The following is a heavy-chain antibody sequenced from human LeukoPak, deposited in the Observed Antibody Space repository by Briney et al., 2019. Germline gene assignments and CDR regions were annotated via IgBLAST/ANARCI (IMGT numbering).Heavy chain of an antibody. CDR2: IYPSDSNT. CDR3: ARRRPLGYSSGYYGWFDP. V-gene: IGHV5-51*01. D-gene: IGHD3-22*01. Sequence: GESLKISCKTSGYSFTTYWIGWVRQMPGKGLEWMGIIYPSDSNTKYSPSFQGQVTISADKSITTAYLQWRSLRASDTAIYYCARRRPLGYSSGYYGWFDPWGQGTLVTVSS. J-gene: IGHJ5*02. CDR1: GYSFTTYW.